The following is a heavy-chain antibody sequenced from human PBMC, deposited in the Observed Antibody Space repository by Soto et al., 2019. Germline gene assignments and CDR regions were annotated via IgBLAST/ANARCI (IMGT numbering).Heavy chain of an antibody. CDR2: INHSGST. CDR1: GGSFSGYS. CDR3: ARGGGISARPSHFDY. J-gene: IGHJ4*02. V-gene: IGHV4-34*01. Sequence: SETLSLTCAVYGGSFSGYSWSWIRQPPGKGLEWIGEINHSGSTNYNPSLKSRVTISVETSKNQFSLNLSQVTAPDTAVYYCARGGGISARPSHFDYWVQGTMVAV. D-gene: IGHD6-6*01.